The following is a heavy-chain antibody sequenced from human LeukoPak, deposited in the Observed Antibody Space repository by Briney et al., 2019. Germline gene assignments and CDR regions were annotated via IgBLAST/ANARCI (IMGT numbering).Heavy chain of an antibody. CDR1: GGTFSSYA. V-gene: IGHV1-69*05. Sequence: GASVKVSCKASGGTFSSYAISWVRQAPGQGLEWMGRIIPIFGTANYAQKFQGRVTITTDESTSTAYMALSSLRSEDTAVYYCARDENYGGNFGYWGQGTLVTVSS. J-gene: IGHJ4*02. CDR2: IIPIFGTA. D-gene: IGHD4-23*01. CDR3: ARDENYGGNFGY.